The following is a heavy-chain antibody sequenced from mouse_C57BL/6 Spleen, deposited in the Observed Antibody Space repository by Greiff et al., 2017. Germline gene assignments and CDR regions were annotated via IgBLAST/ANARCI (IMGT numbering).Heavy chain of an antibody. V-gene: IGHV1-74*01. CDR2: LHPSDSDT. J-gene: IGHJ2*01. CDR3: AIGGSYYRNYYFDY. Sequence: VQLQQPGAELVKPGASVKVSCKASGYTFTSYWMHWVKQRPGKGLEWIGRLHPSDSDTNYNQKFKGQATLTVDKSSSTAYMQRSSLTSEDSAVYYCAIGGSYYRNYYFDYWGQGTTLTVSS. CDR1: GYTFTSYW. D-gene: IGHD2-5*01.